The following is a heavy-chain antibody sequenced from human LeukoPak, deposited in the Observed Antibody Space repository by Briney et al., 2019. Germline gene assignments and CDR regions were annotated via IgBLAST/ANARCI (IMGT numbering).Heavy chain of an antibody. V-gene: IGHV3-7*01. CDR2: IKQDGSEK. Sequence: GSLRLSCAASGFTFSSYWMSWVRQAPGKGLEWVANIKQDGSEKYYVDSVKGRFTISRDNAKNSLYLQMNSLRAEDTAVYYCARPPAGHCGSTSCFDYWGQGTLVTVSS. CDR1: GFTFSSYW. J-gene: IGHJ4*02. CDR3: ARPPAGHCGSTSCFDY. D-gene: IGHD2-2*01.